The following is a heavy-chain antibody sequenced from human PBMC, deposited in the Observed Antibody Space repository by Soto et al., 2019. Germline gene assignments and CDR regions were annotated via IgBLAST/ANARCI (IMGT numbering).Heavy chain of an antibody. V-gene: IGHV3-23*01. CDR2: ISSGGGST. D-gene: IGHD3-22*01. J-gene: IGHJ4*02. CDR3: AKDTYYHDSSGYYVFDY. Sequence: PGGSLRLSCAASGFTFSNYAMTWVRQAPGKGLEWVSCISSGGGSTYYADYVKGRFTISRDNSKNTLYLQMNSLRAEDTAVYYCAKDTYYHDSSGYYVFDYWGQGTLVTVSS. CDR1: GFTFSNYA.